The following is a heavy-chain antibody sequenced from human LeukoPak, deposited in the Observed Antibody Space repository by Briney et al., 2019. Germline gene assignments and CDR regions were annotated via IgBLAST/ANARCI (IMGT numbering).Heavy chain of an antibody. CDR1: GLTLSSYW. D-gene: IGHD3-9*01. J-gene: IGHJ4*02. CDR2: IKQDGSEK. Sequence: GGSLRLSRAASGLTLSSYWMSWVRQAPGKGLEWVANIKQDGSEKYYVDSVKGRFTISRDNAKNSLYLQMNSLRAEDTAVYYCATNVLRYFDWLSPTPTLDYWGQGTLVTVSS. CDR3: ATNVLRYFDWLSPTPTLDY. V-gene: IGHV3-7*01.